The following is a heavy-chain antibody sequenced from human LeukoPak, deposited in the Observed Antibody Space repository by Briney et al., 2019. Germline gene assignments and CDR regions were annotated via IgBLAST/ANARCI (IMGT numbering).Heavy chain of an antibody. V-gene: IGHV4-59*01. CDR1: GGSISSYY. CDR2: IYYSGST. J-gene: IGHJ4*02. CDR3: ARDTYYYDSSDYYSGGSGLDN. Sequence: SETLSLTCTVSGGSISSYYWSWIRQPPGKGLEWIGYIYYSGSTNYNPSLKSRVTISVDTSKNQFSLKLSSVTAADTAVYYCARDTYYYDSSDYYSGGSGLDNWGQGTLVTVSS. D-gene: IGHD3-22*01.